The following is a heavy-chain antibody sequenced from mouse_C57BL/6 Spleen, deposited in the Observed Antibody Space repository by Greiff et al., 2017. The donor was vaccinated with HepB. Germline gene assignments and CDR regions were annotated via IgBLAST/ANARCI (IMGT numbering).Heavy chain of an antibody. D-gene: IGHD1-1*01. CDR3: ANYYGSSYSSYWYFDV. V-gene: IGHV1-55*01. Sequence: QVQLQQPGAELVKPGASVKMSCKASGYTFTSYWITWVKQRPGQGLEWIGDIYPGSGSTNYNEKFKSKATLTVDTSSSTAYMQLSSLTSEDSAVYYCANYYGSSYSSYWYFDVWGTGTTVTVSS. CDR1: GYTFTSYW. J-gene: IGHJ1*03. CDR2: IYPGSGST.